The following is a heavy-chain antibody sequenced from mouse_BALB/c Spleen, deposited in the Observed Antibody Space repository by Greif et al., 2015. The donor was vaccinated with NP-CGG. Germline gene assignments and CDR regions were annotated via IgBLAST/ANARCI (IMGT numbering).Heavy chain of an antibody. Sequence: EVKLVESGGGLVQPGGSRKLSCAASGFTFSSFGMHWVRQAPEKGLEWVAYISSGSSTIYYADTVKGRFTISRDNPKNTLFLQMTSLRSEDTAMYYCARSRGPRGLYAMDYWGQGTSVTVSS. CDR1: GFTFSSFG. D-gene: IGHD6-5*01. CDR2: ISSGSSTI. J-gene: IGHJ4*01. V-gene: IGHV5-17*02. CDR3: ARSRGPRGLYAMDY.